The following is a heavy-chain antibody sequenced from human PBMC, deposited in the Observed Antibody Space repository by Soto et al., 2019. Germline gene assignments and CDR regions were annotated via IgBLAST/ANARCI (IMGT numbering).Heavy chain of an antibody. J-gene: IGHJ1*01. D-gene: IGHD1-1*01. CDR3: AKEREGWVEWATH. CDR1: GVTFSSYA. V-gene: IGHV3-23*01. Sequence: EVQLLESGGGLVQPGGCLRISCAASGVTFSSYAMSWVRQAPGKGLEWVSAISGSGGSTYYADSVKGRFTISRDNSKNTLYLQMNSLRAEDTAVYYCAKEREGWVEWATHWGQGTLVTVSS. CDR2: ISGSGGST.